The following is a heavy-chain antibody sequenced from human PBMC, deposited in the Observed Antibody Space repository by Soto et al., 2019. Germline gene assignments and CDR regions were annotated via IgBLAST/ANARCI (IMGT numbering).Heavy chain of an antibody. CDR3: AREIVTAGGNNYFDP. D-gene: IGHD2-21*02. CDR1: GGTVASSHW. J-gene: IGHJ5*02. V-gene: IGHV4-4*02. Sequence: QVQLQESGPRLVKPSGSLSLTCGVSGGTVASSHWWSWVRQSPGGGLEWIGNVYHTVDTNFNPSLQSRVTISVDKSNSHFSLRLNSLTAADTAVYFCAREIVTAGGNNYFDPWGPGTLVTVSS. CDR2: VYHTVDT.